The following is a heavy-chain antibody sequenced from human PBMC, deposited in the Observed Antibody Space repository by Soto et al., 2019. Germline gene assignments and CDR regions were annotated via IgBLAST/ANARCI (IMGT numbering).Heavy chain of an antibody. Sequence: PSETLSLTCTVSGGSISSGDYYWSWIRQPPGKGLEWIGYIYYSGSTYYNPSLNSRVTISVDTTKTQFSLKLSSVAAADTAVYCSARVHGSRSYYPFDYWGQGTLVTVSS. D-gene: IGHD3-10*01. V-gene: IGHV4-30-4*01. CDR2: IYYSGST. CDR3: ARVHGSRSYYPFDY. J-gene: IGHJ4*02. CDR1: GGSISSGDYY.